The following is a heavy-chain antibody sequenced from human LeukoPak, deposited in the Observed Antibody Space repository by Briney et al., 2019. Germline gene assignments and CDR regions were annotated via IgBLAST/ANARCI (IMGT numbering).Heavy chain of an antibody. CDR3: AKDSTYSSSSSWYGYLDYFDY. V-gene: IGHV3-23*01. CDR1: GFTFSSYA. CDR2: ISGSGGST. Sequence: GGSLRLSRAASGFTFSSYAMSWVRQASGKGLEWVSAISGSGGSTYYADSVKGRFTISRDNSKNTLYLQMNSLRAEDTAVYYCAKDSTYSSSSSWYGYLDYFDYWGQGTLVTVSS. D-gene: IGHD6-13*01. J-gene: IGHJ4*02.